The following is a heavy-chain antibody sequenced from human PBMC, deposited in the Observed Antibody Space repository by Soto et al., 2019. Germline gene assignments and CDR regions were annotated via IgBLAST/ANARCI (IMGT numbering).Heavy chain of an antibody. J-gene: IGHJ4*02. D-gene: IGHD2-8*02. CDR2: ISAYNGNT. Sequence: GASVKVSCKASGYTFTSYGISWVRQAPGQGLEWMGWISAYNGNTNYAQKLQGRVTMTTDTSTSTAYMELRSLRSDDTAVYYCARAAFGVVYGDFDYWGQGTLVTVSS. CDR3: ARAAFGVVYGDFDY. V-gene: IGHV1-18*01. CDR1: GYTFTSYG.